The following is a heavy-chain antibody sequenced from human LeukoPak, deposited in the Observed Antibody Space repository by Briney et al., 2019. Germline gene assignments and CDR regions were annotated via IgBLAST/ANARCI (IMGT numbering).Heavy chain of an antibody. J-gene: IGHJ3*02. CDR3: ARLQANWDAFDI. CDR2: IKQDGSEK. CDR1: GFTFSIYW. D-gene: IGHD7-27*01. Sequence: GGSLRLSCAASGFTFSIYWMSWVRQAPGKGLEWVANIKQDGSEKYYVDSVKGRFTISRDNAKNSLYLQMNSLRAEDTAVYYCARLQANWDAFDIWGQGTMVTVSS. V-gene: IGHV3-7*01.